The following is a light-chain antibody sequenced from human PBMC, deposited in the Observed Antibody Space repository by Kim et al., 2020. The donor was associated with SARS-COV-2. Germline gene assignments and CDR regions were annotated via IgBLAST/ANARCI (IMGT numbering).Light chain of an antibody. Sequence: QSALTQPASVSGSPGQSITISCTGTNSDVGGYNYVSWYQQHPGKAPKLMIFDVSKRPSGVSNRFSGSKSGNTASLTISGLQAEDETDYYCTSYTTSGTYLFGTGTKVTVL. V-gene: IGLV2-14*03. J-gene: IGLJ1*01. CDR3: TSYTTSGTYL. CDR1: NSDVGGYNY. CDR2: DVS.